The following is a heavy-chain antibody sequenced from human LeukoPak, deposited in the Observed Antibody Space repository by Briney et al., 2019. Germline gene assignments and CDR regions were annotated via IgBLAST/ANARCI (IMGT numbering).Heavy chain of an antibody. CDR2: ISAYNGNT. V-gene: IGHV1-18*01. CDR3: AISWSIAARPGWFDP. D-gene: IGHD6-6*01. Sequence: ASVKVSCKASGYTFTSYGISWVRQAPGQGLEWMGWISAYNGNTNYAQELQGRVTMTTDTSTSTAYMELRSLRSDDTAVYYCAISWSIAARPGWFDPWGQGTLVTVSS. J-gene: IGHJ5*02. CDR1: GYTFTSYG.